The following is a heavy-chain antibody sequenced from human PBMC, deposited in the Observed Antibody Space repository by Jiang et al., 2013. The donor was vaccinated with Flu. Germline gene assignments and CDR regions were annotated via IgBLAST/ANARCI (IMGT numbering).Heavy chain of an antibody. J-gene: IGHJ4*02. Sequence: GAEVKKPGASVKVSCKVSGYTLTELSMHWVRQAPGMGLEWMGGFDPEHAETVYAQKFQGRVTMTEDTSTDTAYLELSSLRSEDTAVYYCATTSTFYDVLTGYLALFDYWGQGTLVTVSS. D-gene: IGHD3-9*01. CDR2: FDPEHAET. V-gene: IGHV1-24*01. CDR1: GYTLTELS. CDR3: ATTSTFYDVLTGYLALFDY.